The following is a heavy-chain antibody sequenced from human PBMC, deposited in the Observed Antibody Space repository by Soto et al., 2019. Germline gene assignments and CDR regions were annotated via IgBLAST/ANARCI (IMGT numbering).Heavy chain of an antibody. CDR1: GYTLTEIS. J-gene: IGHJ6*02. CDR3: ATAHSITIFGVVSMGAMDV. Sequence: GASVKVSCKVSGYTLTEISIHWVRQAPGKGLEWMGGFDPEDGETIYAQKFQGRVTMTEDTSTDTVYMELSSLRSEDTAVYYCATAHSITIFGVVSMGAMDVWGQGTTVPSP. V-gene: IGHV1-24*01. CDR2: FDPEDGET. D-gene: IGHD3-3*01.